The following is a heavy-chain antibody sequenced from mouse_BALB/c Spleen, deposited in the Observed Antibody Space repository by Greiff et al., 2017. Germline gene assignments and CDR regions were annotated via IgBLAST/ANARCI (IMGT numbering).Heavy chain of an antibody. Sequence: EVKVVESGGGLVQPGGSLRLSCATSGFTFTDYYMSWVRQPPGKALEWLGFIRNKANGYTTEYSASVKGRFTISRDNSQSILYLQMNTLRAEDSATYYRARKVYYGSSYAMDYWGQGTSVTVSS. CDR3: ARKVYYGSSYAMDY. D-gene: IGHD1-1*01. J-gene: IGHJ4*01. CDR1: GFTFTDYY. CDR2: IRNKANGYTT. V-gene: IGHV7-3*02.